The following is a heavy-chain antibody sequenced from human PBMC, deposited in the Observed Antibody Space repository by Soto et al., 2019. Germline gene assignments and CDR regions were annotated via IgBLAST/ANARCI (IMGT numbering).Heavy chain of an antibody. D-gene: IGHD6-13*01. V-gene: IGHV3-23*01. J-gene: IGHJ6*02. CDR1: GFTFSSYA. CDR3: AKDLREAALTYYGMDV. CDR2: ISGSGGST. Sequence: QSGGSLRLSCAASGFTFSSYAMSWVRQAPGKGLEWVSAISGSGGSTYYADSVKGRFTISRDNSKNTLYLQMNSLRAEDTAVYYCAKDLREAALTYYGMDVWGQGTTVTVYS.